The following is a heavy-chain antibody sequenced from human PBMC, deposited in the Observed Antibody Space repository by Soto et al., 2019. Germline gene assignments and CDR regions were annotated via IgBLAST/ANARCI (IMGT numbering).Heavy chain of an antibody. CDR3: ARGLSRVRGVITAYYYMDV. Sequence: PSQTLSLTCAISGDSVSSNSAAWNWIRQSPSRGLEWLGRTYYRSKWYNDYAVSVKSRITINPDTSKNQFSLQLNSVTPEDTAVFFCARGLSRVRGVITAYYYMDVWGKGTTVTVSS. V-gene: IGHV6-1*01. CDR2: TYYRSKWYN. CDR1: GDSVSSNSAA. J-gene: IGHJ6*03. D-gene: IGHD3-10*01.